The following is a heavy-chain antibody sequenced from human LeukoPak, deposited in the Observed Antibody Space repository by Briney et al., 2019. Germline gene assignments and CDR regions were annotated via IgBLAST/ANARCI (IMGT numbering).Heavy chain of an antibody. CDR2: IIPIFGTA. V-gene: IGHV1-69*06. CDR1: GGTFSSYA. J-gene: IGHJ3*02. D-gene: IGHD3-22*01. CDR3: ARDRGFITMIVPSAFDI. Sequence: ASVKVSCKASGGTFSSYAISWVRQAPGQGLEWMGGIIPIFGTANYAQKFQGRVTITADKSTSTAYMELSSLRSEDTAVYYCARDRGFITMIVPSAFDIWGQGTMVTVSS.